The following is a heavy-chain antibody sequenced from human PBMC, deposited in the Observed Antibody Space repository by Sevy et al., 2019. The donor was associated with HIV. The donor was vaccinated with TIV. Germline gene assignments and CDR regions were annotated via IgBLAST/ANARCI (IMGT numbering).Heavy chain of an antibody. D-gene: IGHD3-22*01. CDR3: ARHGSATMIVVVADDAFDI. V-gene: IGHV4-39*01. J-gene: IGHJ3*02. Sequence: SETLSLTCTVSGGSISSSSYYWGWIRQPPGKGLEWIGSIYYSGSTYYNPSLKSRVTISVDTSKNQFSLKLSSVTAADTAVYYCARHGSATMIVVVADDAFDIWGQRTMVTVSS. CDR1: GGSISSSSYY. CDR2: IYYSGST.